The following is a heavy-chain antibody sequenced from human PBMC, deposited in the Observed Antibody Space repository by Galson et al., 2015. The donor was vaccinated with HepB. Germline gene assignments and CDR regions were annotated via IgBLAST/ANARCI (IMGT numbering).Heavy chain of an antibody. V-gene: IGHV3-73*01. CDR3: TRLGYYGSAYGMDG. D-gene: IGHD3-10*01. CDR2: IRSKANRHAT. Sequence: SLRLSCAASGFAFSGSAMHWVRQAPGKGLEWVGQIRSKANRHATAHAASVKGRFAISRDDLKNTAYLEMNSLKTEDTAAYYCTRLGYYGSAYGMDGWGQGTTVTVSS. J-gene: IGHJ6*02. CDR1: GFAFSGSA.